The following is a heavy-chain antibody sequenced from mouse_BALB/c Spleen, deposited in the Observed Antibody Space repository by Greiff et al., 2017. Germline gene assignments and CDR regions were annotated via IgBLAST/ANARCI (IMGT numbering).Heavy chain of an antibody. CDR2: INPGSGGT. CDR1: GYAFTNYL. D-gene: IGHD4-1*01. V-gene: IGHV1-54*01. J-gene: IGHJ2*01. CDR3: AREGDWGFDY. Sequence: QVQLKESGAELVRPGTSVKVSCKASGYAFTNYLIEWVKQRPGQGLEWIGVINPGSGGTNYNEKFKGKATLTADKSSSTAYMQLSSLTSDDSAVYFCAREGDWGFDYWGQGTTLTVSS.